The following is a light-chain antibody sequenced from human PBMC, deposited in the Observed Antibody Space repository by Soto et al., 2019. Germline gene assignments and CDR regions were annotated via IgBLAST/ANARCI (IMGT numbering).Light chain of an antibody. CDR1: QSISSY. J-gene: IGKJ5*01. Sequence: DIQMTQSPSSLSASVGDRVTITCRASQSISSYLNWYQQKPGKAPKLLIYAASTLQSGVQSRFSGSGSGTEFTLTIRSLQPEDFATYYCQQLNSYPITFGQGTRLEI. V-gene: IGKV1-9*01. CDR3: QQLNSYPIT. CDR2: AAS.